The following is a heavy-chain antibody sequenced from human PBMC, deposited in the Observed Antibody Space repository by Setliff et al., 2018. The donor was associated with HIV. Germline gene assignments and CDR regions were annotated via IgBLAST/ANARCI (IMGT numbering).Heavy chain of an antibody. Sequence: GESLKISCAASGLIVNTNYVSWARQAPGKGLEWVSVFYSGGRTYYANSVKGRFTISRDNSKNAVYLQMNSLRAEDTAVYYCARDGSRGGLPFYGMDVWGQGTTVTVSS. CDR2: FYSGGRT. J-gene: IGHJ6*02. CDR1: GLIVNTNY. V-gene: IGHV3-53*01. CDR3: ARDGSRGGLPFYGMDV. D-gene: IGHD3-16*01.